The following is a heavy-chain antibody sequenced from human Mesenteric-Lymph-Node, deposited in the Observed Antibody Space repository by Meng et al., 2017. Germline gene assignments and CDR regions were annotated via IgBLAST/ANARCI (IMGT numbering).Heavy chain of an antibody. CDR2: ISSDGNTP. J-gene: IGHJ3*02. CDR1: GFTFSSYA. V-gene: IGHV3-30*01. D-gene: IGHD4-23*01. Sequence: GGSLRLSCAASGFTFSSYAMHWVRQAPGKGLEWVAVISSDGNTPFYADSVKGRFTISRDNSGNTLYLQVDSLRSEDTAVYYCARDRDPLYGVNSNDGFDIWGHGTMVTVSS. CDR3: ARDRDPLYGVNSNDGFDI.